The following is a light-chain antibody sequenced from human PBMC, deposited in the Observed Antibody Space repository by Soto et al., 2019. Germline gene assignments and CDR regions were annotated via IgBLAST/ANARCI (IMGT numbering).Light chain of an antibody. Sequence: EIVLTQSPGTLSLSPGERATLSCRASQSVSSSSFDWYQQKPGQAPRLLVYGASSRATGIPDRFSGSGSGTDFTLTISRLEPEDFAVYYCQQYGGSPLVTFGQGTKLEIK. J-gene: IGKJ2*01. V-gene: IGKV3-20*01. CDR1: QSVSSSS. CDR3: QQYGGSPLVT. CDR2: GAS.